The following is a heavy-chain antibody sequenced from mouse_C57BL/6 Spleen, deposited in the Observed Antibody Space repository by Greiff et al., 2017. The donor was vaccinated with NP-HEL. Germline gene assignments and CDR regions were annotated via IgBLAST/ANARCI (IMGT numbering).Heavy chain of an antibody. CDR2: IYPGDGDT. Sequence: QVQLKQSGAELVKPGASVKISCKASGYAFSSYWMNWVKQRPGKGLEWIGQIYPGDGDTNYNGKFKGKATLTADKSSSTAYMQLSSLTSEDSAVYFCARYYHGTSYAMDYWGQGTSVTVSS. J-gene: IGHJ4*01. D-gene: IGHD1-1*01. CDR3: ARYYHGTSYAMDY. CDR1: GYAFSSYW. V-gene: IGHV1-80*01.